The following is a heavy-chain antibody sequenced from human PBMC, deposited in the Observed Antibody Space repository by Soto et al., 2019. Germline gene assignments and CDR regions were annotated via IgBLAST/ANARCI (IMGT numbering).Heavy chain of an antibody. CDR3: AKREYSSGWYGGYFDY. Sequence: EVQLLESGGGLVQPGGSLRLSCAASGFTFSSYAMSWVRQAPGKGLEWVSTISGSGGSAYYADSAKGRFTISRDNSKNTLYLQMNSLRAEDTAVYYCAKREYSSGWYGGYFDYWGQGTLVTVSS. J-gene: IGHJ4*02. V-gene: IGHV3-23*01. D-gene: IGHD6-19*01. CDR1: GFTFSSYA. CDR2: ISGSGGSA.